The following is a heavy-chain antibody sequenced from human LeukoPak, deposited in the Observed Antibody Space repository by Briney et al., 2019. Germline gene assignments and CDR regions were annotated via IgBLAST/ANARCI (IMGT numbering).Heavy chain of an antibody. J-gene: IGHJ4*02. CDR3: ARGNFRRDGYNFDY. CDR2: IWYDGSNK. Sequence: VGTLRLSCAAPGFIFSGYGMHWVLQAPGKGLEWVAVIWYDGSNKYYADSVKGRFTISRDNSKNTLYLQMNSLRAEDTAVFYCARGNFRRDGYNFDYWGQGTLVTVSS. V-gene: IGHV3-33*01. CDR1: GFIFSGYG. D-gene: IGHD5-24*01.